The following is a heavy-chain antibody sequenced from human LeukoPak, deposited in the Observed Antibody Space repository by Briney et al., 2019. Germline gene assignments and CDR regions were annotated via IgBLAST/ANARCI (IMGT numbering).Heavy chain of an antibody. Sequence: GGSLRLSCAASGFTFSSYAMSWVRQAPGEGLEWVSTISGSGGSTYYADSVKGRFTISRDNSKNTLYLQMNSLRAEDTAVYYCAKANYDSSGYYQYYFDYWGQGTLVTVSS. CDR2: ISGSGGST. D-gene: IGHD3-22*01. CDR1: GFTFSSYA. CDR3: AKANYDSSGYYQYYFDY. J-gene: IGHJ4*02. V-gene: IGHV3-23*01.